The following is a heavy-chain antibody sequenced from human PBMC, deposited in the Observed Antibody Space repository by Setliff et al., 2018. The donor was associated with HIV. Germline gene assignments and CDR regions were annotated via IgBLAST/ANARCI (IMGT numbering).Heavy chain of an antibody. J-gene: IGHJ4*02. Sequence: GGSLRLSCAASGFTFSHVWMTWVRQAPGKGLEWVGRIKRKSDGGTTDYAAPVKGRLSISRNDSRNTLYLQMNGLESEDTAVYYCTRARPGLYSSSPIVDYWGQGTLVTVSS. CDR3: TRARPGLYSSSPIVDY. CDR2: IKRKSDGGTT. D-gene: IGHD6-6*01. CDR1: GFTFSHVW. V-gene: IGHV3-15*01.